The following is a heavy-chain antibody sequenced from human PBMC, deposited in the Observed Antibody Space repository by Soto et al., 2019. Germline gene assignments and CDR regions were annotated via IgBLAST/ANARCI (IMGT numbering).Heavy chain of an antibody. CDR1: GGSISSGGYY. J-gene: IGHJ4*02. V-gene: IGHV4-31*03. CDR2: IYYSGST. D-gene: IGHD3-22*01. CDR3: VGVGEGVITTDYFDY. Sequence: QVQLQESGPGLVKPSQTLSLTCTVSGGSISSGGYYWSWIRQHPGKGLEWIGYIYYSGSTYYNPSLKSRVTISVDTSKNQFSLKLSSVTAADTAVYYCVGVGEGVITTDYFDYWGQGTLVTVSS.